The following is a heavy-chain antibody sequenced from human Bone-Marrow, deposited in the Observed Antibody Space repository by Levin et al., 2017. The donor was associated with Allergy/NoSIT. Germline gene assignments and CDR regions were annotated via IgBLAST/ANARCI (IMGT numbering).Heavy chain of an antibody. CDR2: IGSDGRSS. V-gene: IGHV3-74*01. CDR1: GFPFGSSW. J-gene: IGHJ4*02. D-gene: IGHD4-11*01. CDR3: ARGDVVTVPGFDY. Sequence: LSLTCAASGFPFGSSWMHWVRQAPGKGLEWVSRIGSDGRSSSYADSVRGRFTISRDNAKNTVYLHMNSLRAEDTAVYYCARGDVVTVPGFDYWGQGTLVTVSS.